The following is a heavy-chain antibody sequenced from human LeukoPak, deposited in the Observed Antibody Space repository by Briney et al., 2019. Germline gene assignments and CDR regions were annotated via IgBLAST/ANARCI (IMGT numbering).Heavy chain of an antibody. V-gene: IGHV5-51*01. CDR3: ATQAVYYYDSSGDDAFDI. D-gene: IGHD3-22*01. CDR1: GYSFTSYW. J-gene: IGHJ3*02. CDR2: IYPGDSDT. Sequence: GESLKISCKGSGYSFTSYWIGWVRQMPGKGLVWMGIIYPGDSDTRYSPSFQGQVTISADKSISTAYLQWSSLKASDTAMYYCATQAVYYYDSSGDDAFDIWGQGTMVTVSS.